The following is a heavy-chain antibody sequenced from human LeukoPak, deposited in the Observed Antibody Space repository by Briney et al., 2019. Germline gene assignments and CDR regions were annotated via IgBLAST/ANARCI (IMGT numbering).Heavy chain of an antibody. CDR2: ISKSGDST. Sequence: PGGSLRLSCAASGLTFSSYAISWVRQAPGKGLEWVSAISKSGDSTYYADSVKGRFTISRDNSKNTIYLQMNSLRVEDTAVYYCAQGLLYQPDDYWGQGTLVTVSS. D-gene: IGHD2-2*01. J-gene: IGHJ4*02. V-gene: IGHV3-23*01. CDR1: GLTFSSYA. CDR3: AQGLLYQPDDY.